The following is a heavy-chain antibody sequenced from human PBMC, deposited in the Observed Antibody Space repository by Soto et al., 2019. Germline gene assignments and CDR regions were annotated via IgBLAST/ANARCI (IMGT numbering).Heavy chain of an antibody. Sequence: LGESLKISCKGSGYSFTSYWIAWVRQMPGKGLEWMGFIYPDASDTRYSPSFQGQVTISADKSIRTAYLQWSSLKASDTAMYYCARRAHMSRRGETFSYYYYGMDVWGQGTTVTVSS. CDR3: ARRAHMSRRGETFSYYYYGMDV. D-gene: IGHD3-16*01. CDR2: IYPDASDT. J-gene: IGHJ6*02. CDR1: GYSFTSYW. V-gene: IGHV5-51*01.